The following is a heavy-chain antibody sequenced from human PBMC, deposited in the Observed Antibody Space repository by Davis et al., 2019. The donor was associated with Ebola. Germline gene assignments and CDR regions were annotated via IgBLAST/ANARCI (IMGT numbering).Heavy chain of an antibody. CDR1: GFTFSSYW. D-gene: IGHD1-14*01. CDR3: ARVRAPGLRPDPIYYYYMDV. V-gene: IGHV3-7*03. CDR2: IKQDGSEK. J-gene: IGHJ6*03. Sequence: GESLKISCAASGFTFSSYWMSWVRQAPGKGLEWVANIKQDGSEKYYVDSVKGRFTISRDNAKNSLYLQMNSLRAEDTAVYYCARVRAPGLRPDPIYYYYMDVWGKGTTVTVSS.